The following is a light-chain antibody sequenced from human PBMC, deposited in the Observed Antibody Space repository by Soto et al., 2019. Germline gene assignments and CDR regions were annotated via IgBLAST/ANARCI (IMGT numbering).Light chain of an antibody. CDR1: QGINSF. CDR2: AAS. V-gene: IGKV1-9*01. J-gene: IGKJ4*01. CDR3: QHYTNWPLT. Sequence: DIQLTQSPSFLSASVGDRVTISCRASQGINSFLAWYQQKPGKAPNLLISAASTLRAGVPSRFSGSGSGTEFTLTISSLQPEDFATYYCQHYTNWPLTFGGGTKVEIK.